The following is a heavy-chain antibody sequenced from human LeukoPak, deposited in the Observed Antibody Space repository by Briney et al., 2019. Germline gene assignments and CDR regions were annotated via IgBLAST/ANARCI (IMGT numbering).Heavy chain of an antibody. CDR3: ARELDTAMVVDY. CDR2: ISSSGSTI. D-gene: IGHD5-18*01. V-gene: IGHV3-11*01. Sequence: GGSLRLSCAASGFTFSDYYMRWIRQAPGKGLEWVSYISSSGSTIYYADSVKGRFTISRDNAKNSLYLQMNSLRAEDTAVYYCARELDTAMVVDYWGQGTLVTVSS. J-gene: IGHJ4*02. CDR1: GFTFSDYY.